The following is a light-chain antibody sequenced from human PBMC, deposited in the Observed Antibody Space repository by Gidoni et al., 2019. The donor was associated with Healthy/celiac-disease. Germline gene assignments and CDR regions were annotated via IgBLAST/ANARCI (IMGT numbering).Light chain of an antibody. CDR1: QSVSSSY. J-gene: IGKJ1*01. Sequence: DIVLTHSPGTLSLSPGERATLSCRASQSVSSSYLAWYQQKPGQAPRLLIYGASSRATGIPDRFSGSGSGTDFTLTISRLEPEDFAVYYCQQYGCSPPGTFGQGTKVEIK. CDR2: GAS. V-gene: IGKV3-20*01. CDR3: QQYGCSPPGT.